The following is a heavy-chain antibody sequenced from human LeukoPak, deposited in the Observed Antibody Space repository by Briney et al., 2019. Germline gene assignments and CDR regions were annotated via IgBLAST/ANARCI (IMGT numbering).Heavy chain of an antibody. CDR1: GFTFGDHI. D-gene: IGHD4-23*01. J-gene: IGHJ4*02. Sequence: PGGSLRLSCAASGFTFGDHIMNWVRQAPGKGLEWVANINQDGSAKQYVESVKGRFTLSRDTGKNSLYLQLNSLRADDTATYYCARTGYGGNSLDYWGQGTLVTVSS. V-gene: IGHV3-7*03. CDR2: INQDGSAK. CDR3: ARTGYGGNSLDY.